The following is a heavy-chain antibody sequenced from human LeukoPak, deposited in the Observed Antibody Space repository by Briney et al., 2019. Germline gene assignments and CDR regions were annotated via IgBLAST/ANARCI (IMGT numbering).Heavy chain of an antibody. J-gene: IGHJ4*02. CDR2: IYPGDSDT. D-gene: IGHD3-10*01. V-gene: IGHV5-51*01. Sequence: ASVKVSCKASGGTFSSYAISWVRQAPGQGLEWMGIIYPGDSDTRYSPSFQGQVTISADKSISTAYLQWSSLKASDTAMYYCARHSGLREPTLDYWGQGTLVTVSS. CDR3: ARHSGLREPTLDY. CDR1: GGTFSSYA.